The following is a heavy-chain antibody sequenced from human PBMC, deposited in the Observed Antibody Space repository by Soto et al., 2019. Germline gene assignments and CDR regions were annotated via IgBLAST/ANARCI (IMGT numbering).Heavy chain of an antibody. Sequence: EVQLVESGGGLVKPGGSLRLSCAASGFTFSSYSMNWVRQAPGKGLEWVSSISSSSSYIYYADSVKGRFTISRDNAKNSLYLQMNSLRAEDTAVYYCARVYQLEYYYYMDVWGKGTTVTVSS. V-gene: IGHV3-21*01. J-gene: IGHJ6*03. CDR1: GFTFSSYS. D-gene: IGHD2-2*01. CDR2: ISSSSSYI. CDR3: ARVYQLEYYYYMDV.